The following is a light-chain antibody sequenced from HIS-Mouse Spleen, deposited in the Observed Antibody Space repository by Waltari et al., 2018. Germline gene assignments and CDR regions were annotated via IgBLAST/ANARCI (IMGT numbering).Light chain of an antibody. CDR1: ALPQHY. V-gene: IGLV3-10*01. J-gene: IGLJ2*01. CDR3: YSTDSSGNHRV. Sequence: SYELTQPPSVSVSPGQPARITCPGAALPQHYAYWYQQKAGQAPVLVIYEDSKRPSGIPERFSGSSSGTMATLTISGAQVEDEADYYCYSTDSSGNHRVFGGGTKLTVL. CDR2: EDS.